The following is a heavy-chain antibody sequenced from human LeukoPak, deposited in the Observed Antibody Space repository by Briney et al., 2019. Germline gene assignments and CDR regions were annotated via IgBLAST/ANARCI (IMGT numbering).Heavy chain of an antibody. V-gene: IGHV6-1*01. Sequence: SQTLSFTCVISGDSVSRNNAAWHWIRQSPSRGIEWLGRIYYRSKWCNDYAPSVKSRITINPDTSKNQFSLQLNSVTPEDTAVYYCAKGGGAIDYWGQGTLVTVSS. J-gene: IGHJ4*02. D-gene: IGHD5-12*01. CDR2: IYYRSKWCN. CDR3: AKGGGAIDY. CDR1: GDSVSRNNAA.